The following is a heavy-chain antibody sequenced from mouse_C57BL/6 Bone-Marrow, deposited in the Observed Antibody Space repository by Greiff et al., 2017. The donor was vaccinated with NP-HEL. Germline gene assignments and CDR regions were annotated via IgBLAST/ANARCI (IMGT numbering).Heavy chain of an antibody. CDR1: GYSITSDYA. J-gene: IGHJ2*01. CDR3: GYYGNYRYFDY. Sequence: DVQLVESGPGLVKPSQSLSLTCTVTGYSITSDYAWNWIRQFPGNKLEWMGYISYSGSTSYNPSLKSRISITRDTSKNQFFLQLNSVTTEDTATYYCGYYGNYRYFDYWGQGTTLTVSS. V-gene: IGHV3-2*02. D-gene: IGHD2-1*01. CDR2: ISYSGST.